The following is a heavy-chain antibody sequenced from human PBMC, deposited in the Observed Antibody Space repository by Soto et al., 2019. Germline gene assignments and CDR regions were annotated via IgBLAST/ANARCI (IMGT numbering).Heavy chain of an antibody. J-gene: IGHJ5*02. CDR3: ARFKEGRWFDP. V-gene: IGHV4-59*01. CDR2: IYYSGST. CDR1: GGSISSYY. Sequence: SETLSLTCTGSGGSISSYYWSWIRQPPGKGLEWIGYIYYSGSTNYNPSLKSRVTISVDTSKNQFSLKLSSVTAADTAVYYCARFKEGRWFDPWGQGTLVTVSS.